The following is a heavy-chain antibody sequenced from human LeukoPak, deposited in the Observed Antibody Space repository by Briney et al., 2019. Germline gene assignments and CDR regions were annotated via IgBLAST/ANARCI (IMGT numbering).Heavy chain of an antibody. V-gene: IGHV3-66*01. CDR2: IYSGGST. CDR1: GFTVSSNY. J-gene: IGHJ4*02. D-gene: IGHD2-2*01. Sequence: GGSLRLSCAASGFTVSSNYMSWVRQAPGKGLECVSVIYSGGSTYYADSVKGRFTISRDNSKNTLYLQMNSLRAEDTAVYYCAKDLTVVVPAACDYWAQGTLVTVSS. CDR3: AKDLTVVVPAACDY.